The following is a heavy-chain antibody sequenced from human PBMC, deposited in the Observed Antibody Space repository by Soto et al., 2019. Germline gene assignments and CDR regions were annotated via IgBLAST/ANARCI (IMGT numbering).Heavy chain of an antibody. CDR1: GFTFSSYA. CDR2: ISGSGGST. Sequence: GSLRLSCAASGFTFSSYAMSWVRQAPGKGLEWVSAISGSGGSTYYADSVKGRFTISRDNSKNTLYLQMNSLRAEDTAVYYCANSTTVAGTVYWGQGTLVTVSS. CDR3: ANSTTVAGTVY. J-gene: IGHJ4*02. D-gene: IGHD6-19*01. V-gene: IGHV3-23*01.